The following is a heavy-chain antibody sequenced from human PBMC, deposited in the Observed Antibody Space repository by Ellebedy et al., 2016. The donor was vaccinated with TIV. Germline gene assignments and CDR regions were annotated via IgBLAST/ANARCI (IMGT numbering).Heavy chain of an antibody. CDR2: ISYDGKNK. Sequence: GESLKISCVASGFTFSTYGMHWVRQSPGKGLEWVAIISYDGKNKYSTDSVKGRFTISRDTARNTLYLQMNSVRPEDTAVYFCSRGWSTPDSWGQGTLVIVSS. CDR1: GFTFSTYG. D-gene: IGHD2-15*01. J-gene: IGHJ4*02. CDR3: SRGWSTPDS. V-gene: IGHV3-30*03.